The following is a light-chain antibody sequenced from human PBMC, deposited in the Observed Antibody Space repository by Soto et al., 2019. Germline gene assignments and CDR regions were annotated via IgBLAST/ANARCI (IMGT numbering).Light chain of an antibody. Sequence: EIVMTQSPATLSVSPGERATLSCRASQSVSSNLAWYQQKPGQAPRLLIYGASTSATGIPARFSGSGSWTEFTLTISSLQSEDFAVYYCQQYNNWPSLTFGGGTNVEIK. CDR2: GAS. V-gene: IGKV3-15*01. CDR3: QQYNNWPSLT. CDR1: QSVSSN. J-gene: IGKJ4*01.